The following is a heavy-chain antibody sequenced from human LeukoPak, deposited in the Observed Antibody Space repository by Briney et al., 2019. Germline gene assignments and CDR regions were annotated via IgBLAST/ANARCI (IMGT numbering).Heavy chain of an antibody. Sequence: GESLKISCKGSGYSFTSYWIGWVRQMPGKGLEWMGIIYPGDSDTRYSPSFQGQVTISADKSISTAYLQWSSLKASDTAMYYCAKTRSKLLVGDYFDYWGQGTLVTVSS. V-gene: IGHV5-51*03. CDR3: AKTRSKLLVGDYFDY. CDR1: GYSFTSYW. D-gene: IGHD1-26*01. CDR2: IYPGDSDT. J-gene: IGHJ4*02.